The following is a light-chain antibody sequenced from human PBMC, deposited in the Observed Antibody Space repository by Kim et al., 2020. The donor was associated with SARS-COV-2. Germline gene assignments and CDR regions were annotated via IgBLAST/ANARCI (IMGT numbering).Light chain of an antibody. CDR1: QSVRSSN. V-gene: IGKV3-20*01. J-gene: IGKJ3*01. Sequence: IVLTQSPGTLSLSPGERATLSCRASQSVRSSNLAWYQQKPGQAPRLLIYDASSRATGIPDRFSGSGSGTDFTLSISRVEPEDFAVYYCQQYGSSPRTFGPGTKVEIK. CDR2: DAS. CDR3: QQYGSSPRT.